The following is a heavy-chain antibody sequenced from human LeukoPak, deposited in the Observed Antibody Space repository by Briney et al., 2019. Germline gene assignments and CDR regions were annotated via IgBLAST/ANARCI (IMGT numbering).Heavy chain of an antibody. CDR3: AKGYSDYYMDV. V-gene: IGHV3-21*01. Sequence: GGSLRLSCAASGFTFSSYSMNWVRQAPGRGLEWVSSISSSSSYIYYADSVKGRFTISRDNAKNSLYLQMNSLRAEDTAVYYCAKGYSDYYMDVWSKGTTVTVSS. CDR1: GFTFSSYS. J-gene: IGHJ6*03. D-gene: IGHD5-12*01. CDR2: ISSSSSYI.